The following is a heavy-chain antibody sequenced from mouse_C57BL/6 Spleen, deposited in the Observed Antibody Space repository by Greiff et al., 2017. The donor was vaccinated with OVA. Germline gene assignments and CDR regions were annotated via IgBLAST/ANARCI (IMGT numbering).Heavy chain of an antibody. CDR3: ARRGILLRYFDY. D-gene: IGHD1-1*01. CDR1: GYTFTSYW. V-gene: IGHV1-69*01. CDR2: IDPSDSYT. J-gene: IGHJ2*01. Sequence: VQLQQPGAELVMPGASVKLSCKASGYTFTSYWMHWVKQRPGQGLEWIGEIDPSDSYTNYNQKFKGKSTLTVDKSSSTAYMQLSSLTSEDSAVYYCARRGILLRYFDYWGQGTTLTVSS.